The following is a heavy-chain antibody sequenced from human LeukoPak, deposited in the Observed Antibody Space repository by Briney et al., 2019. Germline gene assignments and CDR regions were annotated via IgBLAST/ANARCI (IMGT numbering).Heavy chain of an antibody. Sequence: SETLSLTCTVSGGAIISSSFHWVWIRQPPGRGLEWIGSIYSSGSTYYNPSVNSRATISVDTSKKELSLELSSVTAADTSMYYCARLYYSDSAFDYWGQGTLVTVSS. CDR1: GGAIISSSFH. CDR3: ARLYYSDSAFDY. D-gene: IGHD3-10*01. V-gene: IGHV4-39*01. J-gene: IGHJ4*01. CDR2: IYSSGST.